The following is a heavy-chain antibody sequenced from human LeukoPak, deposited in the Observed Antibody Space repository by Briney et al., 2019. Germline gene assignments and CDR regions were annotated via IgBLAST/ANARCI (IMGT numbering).Heavy chain of an antibody. CDR1: GGSFSGYY. D-gene: IGHD2-2*01. CDR2: INHSGST. J-gene: IGHJ3*02. Sequence: PSETLPLTCAVYGGSFSGYYWSWIRQPPGKGLEWIGEINHSGSTNYNPSLKSRVTISVDTSKNQFSLKLSSVTAADTAVYYCARRQLVRYCSSTSCHQKDDAFDIWGQGTMVTVSS. V-gene: IGHV4-34*01. CDR3: ARRQLVRYCSSTSCHQKDDAFDI.